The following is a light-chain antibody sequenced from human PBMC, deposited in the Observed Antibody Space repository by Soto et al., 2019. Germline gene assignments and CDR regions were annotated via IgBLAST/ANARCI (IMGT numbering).Light chain of an antibody. V-gene: IGKV3-15*01. J-gene: IGKJ1*01. CDR1: QSVSSN. CDR3: QQYNNWPPVA. Sequence: EIVMTQSPATLSVSPGERATLSCRASQSVSSNLAWYQQKPGQAPRLLIYGASTRATGIPARFSGSGSGTEFTLTISSLQSEDFAVYYCQQYNNWPPVAFGQGTKVEIK. CDR2: GAS.